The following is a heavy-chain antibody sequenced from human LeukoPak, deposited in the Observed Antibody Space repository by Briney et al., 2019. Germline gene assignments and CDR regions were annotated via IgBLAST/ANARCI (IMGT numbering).Heavy chain of an antibody. CDR1: GFTFSSYA. D-gene: IGHD3-10*01. V-gene: IGHV3-23*01. Sequence: PGGSLRLSCAASGFTFSSYAMSWVRQAPGKGLEWVSAISGSGGSTYYADSVKGWFTISRDNSKNTLYLQMNSLRAEGTAVYYCAKDPGFGELYYYYGMDVWGQGTTVTVSS. CDR2: ISGSGGST. J-gene: IGHJ6*02. CDR3: AKDPGFGELYYYYGMDV.